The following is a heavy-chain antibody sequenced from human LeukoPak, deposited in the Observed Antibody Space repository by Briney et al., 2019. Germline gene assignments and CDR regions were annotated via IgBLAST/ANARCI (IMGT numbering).Heavy chain of an antibody. Sequence: ASVKVSCKASGYTFTGYYMHWVRQAPGRGLEWMGWINPNSGGTNYAQKFQGRVTMTRDTSISTAYMELSRLRSDDTAVYYCARTPFRGELQDAFDIWGQGTMVTVSS. CDR3: ARTPFRGELQDAFDI. V-gene: IGHV1-2*02. CDR2: INPNSGGT. D-gene: IGHD1-26*01. J-gene: IGHJ3*02. CDR1: GYTFTGYY.